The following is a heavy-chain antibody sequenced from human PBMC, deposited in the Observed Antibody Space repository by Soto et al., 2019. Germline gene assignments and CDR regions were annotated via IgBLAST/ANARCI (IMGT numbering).Heavy chain of an antibody. CDR2: IYHSGST. V-gene: IGHV4-30-2*01. J-gene: IGHJ5*02. Sequence: PSETLSLTCAVSGGSISRGGYSWSWIRQPPGKGLEWIGYIYHSGSTYYNSSLKSRVTISVDRSKNQFSLKLSSVTAADTAVYYCASIPSPWGQGTLVTVSS. CDR3: ASIPSP. CDR1: GGSISRGGYS. D-gene: IGHD2-21*01.